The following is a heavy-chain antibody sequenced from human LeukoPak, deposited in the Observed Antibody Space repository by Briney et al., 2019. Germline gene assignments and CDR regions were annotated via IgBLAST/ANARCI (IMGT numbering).Heavy chain of an antibody. J-gene: IGHJ4*02. Sequence: PGGSLRLSCAASGFTFSSYAMSWVRQAPGKGLEWVSAISGSGGSTYYADSVKGRSPISRDNSKNTLYLQMNSLRAEDTAVYYCAKGLLGYCTNGVCPFDYWGQGTLVTVSS. V-gene: IGHV3-23*01. CDR1: GFTFSSYA. CDR3: AKGLLGYCTNGVCPFDY. CDR2: ISGSGGST. D-gene: IGHD2-8*01.